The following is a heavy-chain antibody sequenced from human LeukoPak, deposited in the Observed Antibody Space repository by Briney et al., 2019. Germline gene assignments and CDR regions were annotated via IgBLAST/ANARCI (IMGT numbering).Heavy chain of an antibody. J-gene: IGHJ6*03. Sequence: ASVKVSCKASGYTFTSYGISWVRQAPGQGLEWMGWISAYNDNTDYAQKLQGRVTMTRDMSTSTVYMELSSLRSEDTAVYYCARGVTTVYYYYMDVWGKGTTVTVSS. CDR2: ISAYNDNT. CDR3: ARGVTTVYYYYMDV. V-gene: IGHV1-18*01. D-gene: IGHD4-11*01. CDR1: GYTFTSYG.